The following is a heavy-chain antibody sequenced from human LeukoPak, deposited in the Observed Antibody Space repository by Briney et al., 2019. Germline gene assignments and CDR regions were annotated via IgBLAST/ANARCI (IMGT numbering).Heavy chain of an antibody. Sequence: PGGSLRLSCAASGFTFGDYGMHWVRQAPGKGLEWVSLISWDGGSAYYAESVKGRFTISRDNAKNSLYLQMNSLRAEDTAVYYCARAGYSSSWSAYYFDYWGQGTLVTVSS. CDR1: GFTFGDYG. V-gene: IGHV3-43D*03. CDR2: ISWDGGSA. D-gene: IGHD6-13*01. J-gene: IGHJ4*02. CDR3: ARAGYSSSWSAYYFDY.